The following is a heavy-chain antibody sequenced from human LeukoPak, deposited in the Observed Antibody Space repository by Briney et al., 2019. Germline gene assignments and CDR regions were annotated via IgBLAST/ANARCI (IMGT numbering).Heavy chain of an antibody. J-gene: IGHJ4*02. Sequence: PGGSLRLSCAASGFTFSSYSMNWVRQAPGKGLEWVSYISSSSSTIYYADSVKGRFTISRDNAKNSLYLQMNSLRAEDTAVYYCARVYGSGSYPGYYFDYWGQGTLVTVSS. D-gene: IGHD3-10*01. CDR2: ISSSSSTI. CDR1: GFTFSSYS. V-gene: IGHV3-48*04. CDR3: ARVYGSGSYPGYYFDY.